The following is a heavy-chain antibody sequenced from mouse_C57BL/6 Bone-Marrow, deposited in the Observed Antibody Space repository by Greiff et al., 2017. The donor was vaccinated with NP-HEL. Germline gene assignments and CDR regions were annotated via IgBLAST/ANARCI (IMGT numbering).Heavy chain of an antibody. V-gene: IGHV1-64*01. CDR1: GYTFTSYW. CDR2: IHPNSGST. CDR3: ARNAYYSNFYARDY. J-gene: IGHJ4*01. Sequence: QVQLQQPGAELVKPGASVKLSCKASGYTFTSYWMHWVKQRPGQGLEWIGMIHPNSGSTNYNEKFKSKATLTVDKSSSTAYMQLSSLTSEDSAVYYCARNAYYSNFYARDYWGQGTSVTVSS. D-gene: IGHD2-5*01.